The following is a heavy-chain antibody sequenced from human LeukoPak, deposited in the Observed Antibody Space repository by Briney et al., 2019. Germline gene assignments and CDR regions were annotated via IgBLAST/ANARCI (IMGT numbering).Heavy chain of an antibody. J-gene: IGHJ1*01. CDR2: IIPIFGTA. Sequence: SVKVSCKASGGTFSSYAISWVRQAPGQGLEWMGGIIPIFGTANYAQKFQGRVTITADESTSTAYMELSSLRSEDTAVYYCTTDRVVVVPAAIPYFQHWGQGTLVTVSS. D-gene: IGHD2-2*01. CDR1: GGTFSSYA. V-gene: IGHV1-69*13. CDR3: TTDRVVVVPAAIPYFQH.